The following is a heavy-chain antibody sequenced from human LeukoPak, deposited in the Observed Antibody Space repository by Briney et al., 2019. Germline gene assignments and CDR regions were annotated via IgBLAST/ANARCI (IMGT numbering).Heavy chain of an antibody. CDR1: GFTFDDYA. J-gene: IGHJ4*02. CDR2: INWNSGSI. CDR3: AKGLFYYYDSLGSENYFDA. V-gene: IGHV3-9*01. D-gene: IGHD3-22*01. Sequence: GGSLRLSCAASGFTFDDYAMQWVRQAPGKGLEWVSGINWNSGSIAYADSVKGRFTISRDNSKNTLYLQMNSLRAEDTAAYYCAKGLFYYYDSLGSENYFDAWGQGTLVTVSS.